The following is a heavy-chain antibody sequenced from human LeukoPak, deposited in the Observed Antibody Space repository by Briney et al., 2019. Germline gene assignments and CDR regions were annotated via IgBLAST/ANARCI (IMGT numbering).Heavy chain of an antibody. D-gene: IGHD3-10*01. CDR3: ARPSSLDVSGRYYIDY. CDR1: GFTVSNNF. CDR2: THSDGTT. J-gene: IGHJ4*02. V-gene: IGHV3-66*01. Sequence: GGSLRLSCAVSGFTVSNNFMNWVRQAPGKGLEWVSVTHSDGTTYFADSVQGRFTISRDNSKNTLYLQMNSLRDEDTAVYYCARPSSLDVSGRYYIDYWGQGTLVTVSS.